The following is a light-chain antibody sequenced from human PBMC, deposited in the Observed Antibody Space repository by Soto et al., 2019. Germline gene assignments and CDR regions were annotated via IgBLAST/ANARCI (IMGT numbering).Light chain of an antibody. CDR1: QSVSGN. Sequence: EIVMTQSPATLSVSPGERATLSCRASQSVSGNLAWYQQKPGQAPRLLIYGASTRATGLPARFSGRGSGTEFTLTISSLQSGDFALYYCQQYDHWPFTFGPGTKVAIK. V-gene: IGKV3-15*01. CDR3: QQYDHWPFT. J-gene: IGKJ3*01. CDR2: GAS.